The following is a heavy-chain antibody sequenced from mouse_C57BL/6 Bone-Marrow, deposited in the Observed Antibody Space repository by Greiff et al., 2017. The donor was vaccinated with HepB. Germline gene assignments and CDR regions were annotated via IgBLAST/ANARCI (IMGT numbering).Heavy chain of an antibody. V-gene: IGHV1-59*01. D-gene: IGHD2-4*01. CDR2: IDPSDSYT. CDR1: GYTFTSYW. J-gene: IGHJ3*01. Sequence: QVQLQQPGAELVRPGTSVKLSCKASGYTFTSYWMHWVKQRPGQGLEWIGVIDPSDSYTNYNQKFKGKATLTVDTSSSTAYMQLSSLTSEDSAVYYCASYYDYGVFAYWGQGTLLTVS. CDR3: ASYYDYGVFAY.